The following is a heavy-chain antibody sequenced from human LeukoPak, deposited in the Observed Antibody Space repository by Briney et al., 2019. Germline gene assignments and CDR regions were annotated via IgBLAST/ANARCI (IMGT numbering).Heavy chain of an antibody. V-gene: IGHV3-7*01. CDR3: ARAPRSGSYYSWFDP. Sequence: PGGSLRLSCAASGFTFSSYWMSWVRQAPGKGLEWVANINQDGSEKYYVDSVKGRFTISRDNAKNSLSLQMNSLRAEDTAVYYCARAPRSGSYYSWFDPWGQGTLVTVSS. J-gene: IGHJ5*02. CDR2: INQDGSEK. D-gene: IGHD1-26*01. CDR1: GFTFSSYW.